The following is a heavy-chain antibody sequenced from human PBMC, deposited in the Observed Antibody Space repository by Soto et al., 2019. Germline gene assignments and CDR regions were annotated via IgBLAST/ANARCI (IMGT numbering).Heavy chain of an antibody. V-gene: IGHV4-59*08. CDR1: GGSISSYY. J-gene: IGHJ4*02. D-gene: IGHD4-17*01. Sequence: QVQLQESGPGLVKPSETLSLTCTVSGGSISSYYWSWIRQPPGKGLEWIGYIYYSGSTNYNPSLKSRVTISVDTSKNQFSLKLSSVTAADTAVYYCARHPHFYGESISGVDSLGQGTLVTVSS. CDR2: IYYSGST. CDR3: ARHPHFYGESISGVDS.